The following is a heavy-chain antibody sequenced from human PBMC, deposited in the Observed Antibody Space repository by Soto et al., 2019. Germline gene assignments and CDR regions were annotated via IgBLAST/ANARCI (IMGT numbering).Heavy chain of an antibody. V-gene: IGHV4-31*03. CDR3: ASGAYYYDSSGPPRHDY. J-gene: IGHJ4*02. CDR2: IYYSGST. D-gene: IGHD3-22*01. CDR1: GGSISSGGYY. Sequence: PSETLSLTCTVSGGSISSGGYYWSWIRQHPGKGLEWIGYIYYSGSTYYNPSLKSRVTISVDTSKNQFSLKLSSVTAADTAVYYCASGAYYYDSSGPPRHDYWGQGTLVTVSS.